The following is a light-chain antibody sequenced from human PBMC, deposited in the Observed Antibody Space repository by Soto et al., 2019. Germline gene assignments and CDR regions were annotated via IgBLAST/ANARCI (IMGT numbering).Light chain of an antibody. Sequence: AIRMTQSPSSLSASTGDRVTITCRASQGISSYLAWYQQKPGKAPKLPIYAASTLQSGVPSRFSGSGSGTDFTLTISCLQSEDFATYYCQQYYSYPPSTFGQGTKLEIK. CDR3: QQYYSYPPST. CDR2: AAS. J-gene: IGKJ2*02. CDR1: QGISSY. V-gene: IGKV1-8*01.